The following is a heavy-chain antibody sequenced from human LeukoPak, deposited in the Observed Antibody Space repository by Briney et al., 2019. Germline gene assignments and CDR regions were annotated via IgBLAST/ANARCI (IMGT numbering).Heavy chain of an antibody. CDR3: ARVRCEGGSCYSDY. V-gene: IGHV3-21*04. CDR2: ISSTSTSI. Sequence: GGSLRLSCAASGFTFSSHTMNWVRQAPGKGLEWVSSISSTSTSIYHADSVKGRFTISRDNAKNSLYLQMNSLRAEDTAVYYCARVRCEGGSCYSDYWGQGTLLTVSS. D-gene: IGHD2-15*01. J-gene: IGHJ4*02. CDR1: GFTFSSHT.